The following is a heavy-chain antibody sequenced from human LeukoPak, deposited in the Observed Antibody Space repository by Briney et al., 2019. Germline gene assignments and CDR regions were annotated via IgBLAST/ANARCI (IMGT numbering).Heavy chain of an antibody. CDR2: ISGSGGST. J-gene: IGHJ4*02. Sequence: PGGSLRLSCAASGFTFSSYAMSWVRQAPGKGLEWVSAISGSGGSTYYADSVKGRFTISRDNSKNTLYLQMNSLRAEDTAVYYCAKAGNYYDSSGYYYPKYYFDYWGQGTLVTVSS. V-gene: IGHV3-23*01. CDR1: GFTFSSYA. CDR3: AKAGNYYDSSGYYYPKYYFDY. D-gene: IGHD3-22*01.